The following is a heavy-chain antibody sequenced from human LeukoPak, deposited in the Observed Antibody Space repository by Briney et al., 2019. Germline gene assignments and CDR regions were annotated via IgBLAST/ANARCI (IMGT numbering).Heavy chain of an antibody. CDR3: AKVYSSSSRDSFDV. J-gene: IGHJ3*01. D-gene: IGHD6-6*01. CDR1: GASFSGYY. V-gene: IGHV4-34*01. CDR2: INHSGSI. Sequence: SETLSLTCAVYGASFSGYYWSWIRQTPGKGLEWIGEINHSGSISYNPSLKSRITISVDTCKSQFSLEQRSVNAADTAVYYCAKVYSSSSRDSFDVWGQGTMVTVSS.